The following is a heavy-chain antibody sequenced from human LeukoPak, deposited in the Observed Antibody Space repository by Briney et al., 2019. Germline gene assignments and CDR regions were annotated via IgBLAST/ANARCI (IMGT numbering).Heavy chain of an antibody. V-gene: IGHV3-9*03. Sequence: PGGSLRLSCAASGFTFDDYAMHWVRQAPGKGLEWVSGISWNSGSIGYADSVKGRFTISRDNAKNSLYLQMNSLRAEDMALYYCAKAVGGHNYFDYWGQGTLVTVSS. J-gene: IGHJ4*02. CDR3: AKAVGGHNYFDY. CDR2: ISWNSGSI. D-gene: IGHD2-15*01. CDR1: GFTFDDYA.